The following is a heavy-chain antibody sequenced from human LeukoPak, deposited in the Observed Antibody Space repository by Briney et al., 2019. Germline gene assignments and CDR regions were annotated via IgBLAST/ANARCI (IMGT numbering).Heavy chain of an antibody. V-gene: IGHV1-69*02. CDR2: IIPILGIA. CDR1: GYTFTGYY. CDR3: AQGDYYDSSGYYAY. J-gene: IGHJ4*02. D-gene: IGHD3-22*01. Sequence: SVKVSCKASGYTFTGYYMHWVRQAPGQGLEWMGRIIPILGIANYAQKFQGRVTITADKSTSTAYMELSSLRSEDTAVYYCAQGDYYDSSGYYAYWGQGTLVTVSS.